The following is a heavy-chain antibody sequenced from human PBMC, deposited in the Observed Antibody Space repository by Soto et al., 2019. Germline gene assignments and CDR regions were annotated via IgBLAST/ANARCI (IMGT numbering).Heavy chain of an antibody. CDR2: IYYSGST. J-gene: IGHJ1*01. V-gene: IGHV4-39*01. Sequence: SETLSLTCTVSGGSISSSSYYWGWIRQPPGKGLEWIGSIYYSGSTYYNPSLKSRVTISVDTSKNQFSLKLSSVTVADTAVYYCARQKRGSIAVAGTGSEVQHWGQGTLVTVSS. CDR1: GGSISSSSYY. CDR3: ARQKRGSIAVAGTGSEVQH. D-gene: IGHD6-19*01.